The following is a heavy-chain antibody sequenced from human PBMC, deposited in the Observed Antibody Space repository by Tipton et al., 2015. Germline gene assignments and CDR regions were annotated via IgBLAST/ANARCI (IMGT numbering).Heavy chain of an antibody. J-gene: IGHJ6*02. Sequence: TLSLTCTVSGGSISSYYWSWIRQSPGKGLEWIGYIYYSGSANYNPSLKSRVTISIDTSKNQFSLRLSSVTAADTAVYYCARDLEHGMDVWGQGTTVTVSS. CDR2: IYYSGSA. V-gene: IGHV4-59*01. D-gene: IGHD5-24*01. CDR1: GGSISSYY. CDR3: ARDLEHGMDV.